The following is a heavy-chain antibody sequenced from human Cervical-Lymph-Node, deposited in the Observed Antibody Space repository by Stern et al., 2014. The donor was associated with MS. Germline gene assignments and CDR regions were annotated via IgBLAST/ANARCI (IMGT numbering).Heavy chain of an antibody. J-gene: IGHJ6*02. Sequence: QMQLVQSGAEVKKPGASVKVSCKASGYTFTGNYIHWVRQAPGQGLEWMGRINPNSGGPNYAQKFQGRVTMTRDSSITTAYMELSRLKSDDTAVYYCARDIQNAMDVWGQGTTVTVS. V-gene: IGHV1-2*06. CDR3: ARDIQNAMDV. CDR2: INPNSGGP. CDR1: GYTFTGNY.